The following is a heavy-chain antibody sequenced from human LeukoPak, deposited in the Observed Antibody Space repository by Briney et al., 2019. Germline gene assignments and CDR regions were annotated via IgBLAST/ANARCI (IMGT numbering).Heavy chain of an antibody. CDR1: GFTFSSYA. J-gene: IGHJ4*02. Sequence: GGSLRLSCAASGFTFSSYAMSWVRQAPGKGLEWVSAISGSGGSTYYADSVKGRFTIPRDSSKNTLYLQMNSLRAEDTAVYYCAKVSQDREFDYWGQGTLVTVSS. CDR2: ISGSGGST. CDR3: AKVSQDREFDY. V-gene: IGHV3-23*01.